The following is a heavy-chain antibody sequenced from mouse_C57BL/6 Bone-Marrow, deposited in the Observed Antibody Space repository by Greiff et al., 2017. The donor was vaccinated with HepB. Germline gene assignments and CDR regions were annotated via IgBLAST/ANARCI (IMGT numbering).Heavy chain of an antibody. D-gene: IGHD1-1*01. V-gene: IGHV3-3*01. CDR2: TFYSGMT. CDR1: GFSINSDCY. CDR3: ARGYYYGSSYAMDY. J-gene: IGHJ4*01. Sequence: EVQLQESGPSLVRPSQTLSLTCTVTGFSINSDCYWIWIRQFPGNKLEYIGYTFYSGMTYYNPSLESRTYITRDTSKNQFSLKLSSVTTEDTATYYCARGYYYGSSYAMDYWGQGTSVTVSS.